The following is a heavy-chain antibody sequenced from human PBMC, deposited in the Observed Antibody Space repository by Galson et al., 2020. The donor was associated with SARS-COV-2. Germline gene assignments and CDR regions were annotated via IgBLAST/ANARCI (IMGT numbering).Heavy chain of an antibody. V-gene: IGHV4-34*01. CDR3: VRGRVFGTDYVRRNFYYDMDV. CDR1: GGSFSDYY. CDR2: IHYRGTT. J-gene: IGHJ6*02. D-gene: IGHD3-3*01. Sequence: ETSETLSLTCAVYGGSFSDYYWTWIRQPPGKGLEWIGEIHYRGTTNYNTSLDFRGRVFISADTSKKQFSLQVSSMTAADTAVYLCVRGRVFGTDYVRRNFYYDMDVWGQGTTVTVSS.